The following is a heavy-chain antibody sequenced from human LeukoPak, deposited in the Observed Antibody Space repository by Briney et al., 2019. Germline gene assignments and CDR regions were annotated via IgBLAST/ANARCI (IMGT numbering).Heavy chain of an antibody. D-gene: IGHD3-10*01. V-gene: IGHV3-30*03. CDR2: ISYDGSNK. J-gene: IGHJ4*02. Sequence: PGGSLRLSCAASGFTFSSYGMHWVRQAPGKGLEWVAVISYDGSNKYYADSVKGRFTISRDNSKNTLYLQMNSLRAEDTAVYYCARGDIYYYGSGIVDYWGQGTLVTVSS. CDR3: ARGDIYYYGSGIVDY. CDR1: GFTFSSYG.